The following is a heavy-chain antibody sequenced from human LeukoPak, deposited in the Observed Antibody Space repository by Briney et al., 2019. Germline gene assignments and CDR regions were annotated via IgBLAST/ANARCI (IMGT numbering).Heavy chain of an antibody. CDR2: ISNSGGTI. V-gene: IGHV3-23*01. J-gene: IGHJ4*02. D-gene: IGHD1-26*01. Sequence: GGSLRLSCAASGFTFSNYAMSWVRQAPGEGLEWVSAISNSGGTIHYADSVKGRFTISRDNSKNTLYLQMNSLTAEDTAVYHCAKGKGTGSYYYFHYWGEGTLVIVSS. CDR3: AKGKGTGSYYYFHY. CDR1: GFTFSNYA.